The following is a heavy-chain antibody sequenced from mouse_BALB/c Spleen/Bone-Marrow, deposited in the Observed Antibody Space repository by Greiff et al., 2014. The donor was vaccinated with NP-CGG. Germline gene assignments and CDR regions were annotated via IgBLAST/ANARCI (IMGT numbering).Heavy chain of an antibody. CDR3: ARGGRLTGYYFDY. V-gene: IGHV1-80*01. CDR1: GYAFSSYW. J-gene: IGHJ2*01. D-gene: IGHD4-1*01. Sequence: VQLQQSGAELVRPGSSVKISCKASGYAFSSYWMNWVKQRPGQGPEWIGQIYPGDGDTNYNGNFKDKATLTTDESSTTAYMQLSSLTSEDSAVYFCARGGRLTGYYFDYWGQGTTLTVSS. CDR2: IYPGDGDT.